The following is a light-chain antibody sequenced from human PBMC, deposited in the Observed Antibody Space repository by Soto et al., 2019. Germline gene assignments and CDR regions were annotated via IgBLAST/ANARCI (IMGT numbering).Light chain of an antibody. CDR2: DAS. CDR1: QSVSSN. J-gene: IGKJ1*01. Sequence: EIVMTQSPATLSVSPGERATLSCRASQSVSSNLAWYQQKPGQAPRLLIYDASTRATGIPARFSGSGSGTEFTLTISSLQSEDFATYYCQQYNSYWTFGQGTKVEIK. V-gene: IGKV3-15*01. CDR3: QQYNSYWT.